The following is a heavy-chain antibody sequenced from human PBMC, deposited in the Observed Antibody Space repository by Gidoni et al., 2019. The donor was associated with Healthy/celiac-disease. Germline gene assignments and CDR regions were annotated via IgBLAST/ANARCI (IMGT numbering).Heavy chain of an antibody. V-gene: IGHV3-15*01. Sequence: EVQLVGSGGGLVKPGGSLRLSCAASGFTFSNAWMRWVRQAPGKGLEWVGRIKNKTDGGTTDYAAPVKGRFTISRDDSKNTLYLQMNSLKTEDTAVYYCTTGGYCSGGSCYSASYYYYYMDVWGKGTTVTVSS. D-gene: IGHD2-15*01. J-gene: IGHJ6*03. CDR1: GFTFSNAW. CDR2: IKNKTDGGTT. CDR3: TTGGYCSGGSCYSASYYYYYMDV.